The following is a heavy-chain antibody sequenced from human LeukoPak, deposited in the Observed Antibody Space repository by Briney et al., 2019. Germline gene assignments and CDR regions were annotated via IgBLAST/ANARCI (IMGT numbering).Heavy chain of an antibody. CDR1: GGSISNYY. CDR2: IYYSGST. J-gene: IGHJ2*01. CDR3: ASRRDGSFLDWYFDL. Sequence: SETLSLTCTVSGGSISNYYWSWIRQPPGKGLEWIGYIYYSGSTNYNPSLKSRVTISVDTSKNQFSLKLSSVTAADTAVYYCASRRDGSFLDWYFDLWGRGTLVSVSS. D-gene: IGHD5-24*01. V-gene: IGHV4-59*01.